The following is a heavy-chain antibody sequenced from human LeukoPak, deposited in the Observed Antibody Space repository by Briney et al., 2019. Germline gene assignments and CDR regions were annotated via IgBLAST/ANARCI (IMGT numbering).Heavy chain of an antibody. J-gene: IGHJ4*02. CDR3: AKGRYYDFWSAPGY. Sequence: GGSLRLSCAAFGFTFSSYAMSWVRQAPGKGLEWVSAISGSGGSTYYADSVKGRFTISRDNSKNTLYLQMNSLRAEDTAVYYCAKGRYYDFWSAPGYWGQGTLVTVSS. CDR2: ISGSGGST. CDR1: GFTFSSYA. V-gene: IGHV3-23*01. D-gene: IGHD3-3*01.